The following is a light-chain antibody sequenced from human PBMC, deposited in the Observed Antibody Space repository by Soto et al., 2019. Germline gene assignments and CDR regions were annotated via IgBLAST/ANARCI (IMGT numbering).Light chain of an antibody. V-gene: IGKV1-9*01. CDR3: QQLNSYPIT. Sequence: DIQMTQSPSSLSASVGDRVTITCRASQSISTYLNWYQQKPGKAPKLLIYDASTLQGGVPSRFSGTGSGTEFTLTISSLQPEDFATYYCQQLNSYPITFGQGTRLEI. CDR2: DAS. J-gene: IGKJ5*01. CDR1: QSISTY.